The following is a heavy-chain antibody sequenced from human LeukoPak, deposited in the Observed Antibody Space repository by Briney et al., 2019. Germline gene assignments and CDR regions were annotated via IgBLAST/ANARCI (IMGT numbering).Heavy chain of an antibody. CDR3: AREVEWELPDY. CDR2: IVGTGTTT. V-gene: IGHV3-23*01. CDR1: GFTFSSYA. D-gene: IGHD1-26*01. Sequence: PGGSLRLSCAASGFTFSSYAMTWVRQAPGKGLEWGSSIVGTGTTTFYADSVKGRFTISRDNSKNTLFLQMNNLRVDDTAIYYCAREVEWELPDYWGQGTLVTVSS. J-gene: IGHJ4*02.